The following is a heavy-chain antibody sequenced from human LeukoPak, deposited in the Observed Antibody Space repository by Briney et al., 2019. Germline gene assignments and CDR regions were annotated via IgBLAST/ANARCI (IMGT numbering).Heavy chain of an antibody. CDR3: AVVRGVMGY. J-gene: IGHJ4*02. V-gene: IGHV3-11*01. CDR1: GLIFSDNQ. D-gene: IGHD3-10*01. Sequence: PGGSLRLSCAVSGLIFSDNQMAWIRQAPGKGLEWVSHISSSGNTIYYLDSVKGRFTISRDDAKNSVFLQMNSLRAEDTAVYWCAVVRGVMGYWGQGTLVTVSS. CDR2: ISSSGNTI.